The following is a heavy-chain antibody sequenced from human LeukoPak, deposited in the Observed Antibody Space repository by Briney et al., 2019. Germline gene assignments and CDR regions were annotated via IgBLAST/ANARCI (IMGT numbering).Heavy chain of an antibody. D-gene: IGHD5-12*01. CDR1: RFTFSHYA. CDR2: ISGYTGRT. V-gene: IGHV3-23*01. CDR3: AKFLGGDEKVDAFDV. Sequence: GGSLRLSCAASRFTFSHYAMTWVRQVPGKGLDWVSSISGYTGRTYYTDSVKGRFTISRDNSNNTVYLQMNNLRVEDTAIYYCAKFLGGDEKVDAFDVWGQGTRVTVSS. J-gene: IGHJ3*01.